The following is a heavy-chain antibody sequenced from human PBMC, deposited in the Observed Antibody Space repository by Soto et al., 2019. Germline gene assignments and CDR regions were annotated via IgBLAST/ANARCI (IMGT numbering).Heavy chain of an antibody. Sequence: SETLSLTCDVSGGYTMISSYYCAWIRQPPGKGLEWIGSMYYSGSTYYNPSLKSRVTISVDTSKNQFSLRLNSVTAADKAGYYCVRRPLPGYSCGWYGPWGQGTLVTVSS. CDR3: VRRPLPGYSCGWYGP. J-gene: IGHJ5*02. V-gene: IGHV4-39*07. CDR1: GGYTMISSYY. CDR2: MYYSGST. D-gene: IGHD6-25*01.